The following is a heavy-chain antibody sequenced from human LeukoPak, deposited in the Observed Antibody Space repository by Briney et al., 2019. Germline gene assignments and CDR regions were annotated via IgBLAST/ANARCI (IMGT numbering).Heavy chain of an antibody. D-gene: IGHD3-9*01. J-gene: IGHJ4*02. Sequence: GEALETSWKVSGYSFTSYWIGWVRQMPGKGLEGGGIIYPGDSDTRYSTSFQGQVTIPADKSHTPTYLQWTSLKARDTGLACRARQSRLTEQGFDPDCWGQGSLVSPS. CDR3: ARQSRLTEQGFDPDC. V-gene: IGHV5-51*01. CDR1: GYSFTSYW. CDR2: IYPGDSDT.